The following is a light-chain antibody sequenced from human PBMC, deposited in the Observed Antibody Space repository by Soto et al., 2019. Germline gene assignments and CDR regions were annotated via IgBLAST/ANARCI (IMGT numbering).Light chain of an antibody. V-gene: IGKV3D-11*02. CDR1: QSINTY. CDR3: QQRRSWQVT. Sequence: EIVMTQSPATLSLSPGERATLSCGASQSINTYLAWYQQKPGQAPRLLSYDASKRATGIPARFSGSGSGTNFTLTISSLETEDFAVYYCQQRRSWQVTFGQGTRL. CDR2: DAS. J-gene: IGKJ5*01.